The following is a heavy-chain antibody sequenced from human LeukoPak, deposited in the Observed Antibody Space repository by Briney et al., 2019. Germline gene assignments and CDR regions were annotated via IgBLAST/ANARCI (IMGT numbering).Heavy chain of an antibody. CDR3: ARGEIGYYYYMDV. J-gene: IGHJ6*03. CDR1: GGSFSGYY. V-gene: IGHV4-34*01. Sequence: SETLSLTCAVYGGSFSGYYWSWIRQPPGKGLEWIGEINHSGSTNYNPSLKSRVTISVDTSKNQFSLKLSSVTAADTAVYYCARGEIGYYYYMDVWGKGTTVTVSS. CDR2: INHSGST.